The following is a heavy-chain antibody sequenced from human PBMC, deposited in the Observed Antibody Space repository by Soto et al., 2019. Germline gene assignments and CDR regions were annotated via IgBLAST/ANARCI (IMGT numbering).Heavy chain of an antibody. V-gene: IGHV3-74*01. J-gene: IGHJ4*02. CDR2: INSDGSST. D-gene: IGHD1-1*01. CDR1: GFTLRGYW. CDR3: AKDGRLGHFDY. Sequence: EVQLVESGGGLVQPGGSLRLSCAASGFTLRGYWMHWVRQAPGKGLVWVSRINSDGSSTSYADSVKGRFTISRDNAKNTLYLQMNSLRAEDTAVYYCAKDGRLGHFDYWGQGTLVTASS.